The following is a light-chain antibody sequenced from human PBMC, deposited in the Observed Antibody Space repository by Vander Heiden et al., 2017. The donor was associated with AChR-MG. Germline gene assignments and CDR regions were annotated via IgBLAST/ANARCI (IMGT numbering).Light chain of an antibody. CDR2: EVS. CDR3: SSYTSSSTLGV. CDR1: SSDVGGYNY. J-gene: IGLJ3*02. V-gene: IGLV2-14*01. Sequence: QSALTQPASVSGSPGQSITISGTGTSSDVGGYNYVSWYQQHPGKAPKRMIYEVSNRPSGVSNRFSGSKSGNTASLTISGLQAEDEADYYCSSYTSSSTLGVFGGGTKLTVL.